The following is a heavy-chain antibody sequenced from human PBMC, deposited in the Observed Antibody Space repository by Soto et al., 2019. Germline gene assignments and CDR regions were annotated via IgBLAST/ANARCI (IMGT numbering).Heavy chain of an antibody. Sequence: QVQLVQSGAEEKKPGASVKVSCKASGYTFTSYAMDWVRQAPGQRLEWMGWINAGNGNTKYSQKFQGRVTIIRDTSASTAYMELSSLRSEDTAVYYCARAPGGPGIAEYWGQGTLVTVSS. D-gene: IGHD6-13*01. CDR3: ARAPGGPGIAEY. CDR1: GYTFTSYA. V-gene: IGHV1-3*05. CDR2: INAGNGNT. J-gene: IGHJ4*02.